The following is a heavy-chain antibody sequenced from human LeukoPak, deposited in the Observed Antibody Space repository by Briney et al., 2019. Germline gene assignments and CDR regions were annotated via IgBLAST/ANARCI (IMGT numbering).Heavy chain of an antibody. V-gene: IGHV5-51*01. D-gene: IGHD4-23*01. CDR1: GYSFTSYW. CDR2: IYPGDSDT. CDR3: ARRSTVVTHDWYFDL. Sequence: GESLKISCKGSGYSFTSYWIGWVRQMPGKGLEWMGIIYPGDSDTRYSPSFQGQVTISADKSISTAYLQWSSLKASDTAMYYRARRSTVVTHDWYFDLWGRGTLVTVSS. J-gene: IGHJ2*01.